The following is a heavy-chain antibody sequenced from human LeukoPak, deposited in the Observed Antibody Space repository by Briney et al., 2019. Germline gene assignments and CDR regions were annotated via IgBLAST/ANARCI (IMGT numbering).Heavy chain of an antibody. V-gene: IGHV4-34*01. CDR2: INHSGST. CDR3: ARSFFGVVTGIYYYYYMDV. J-gene: IGHJ6*03. CDR1: GGSFSGYY. D-gene: IGHD3-3*01. Sequence: SETLSLTCAVYGGSFSGYYWSWIRQPPGKGLEWIGEINHSGSTNYNPSLKSRVTISVDTSKNQFSLKLSSVTAADTAVYYCARSFFGVVTGIYYYYYMDVWGKGTTVTVSS.